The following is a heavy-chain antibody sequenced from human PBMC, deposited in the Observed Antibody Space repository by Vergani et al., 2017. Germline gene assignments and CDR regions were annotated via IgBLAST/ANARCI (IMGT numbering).Heavy chain of an antibody. CDR2: ISSSSSYT. CDR3: ARVYSYGSNWFDP. V-gene: IGHV3-11*06. Sequence: VQLVESGGGLVQPGRSLRLSCAASGFTFSDYYMSWIRQAPGKGLEWVSYISSSSSYTNYADSVKGRFTISRDNAKNSLYLQMNSLRAEETAVYYCARVYSYGSNWFDPWGQGTLVTVSS. D-gene: IGHD5-18*01. J-gene: IGHJ5*02. CDR1: GFTFSDYY.